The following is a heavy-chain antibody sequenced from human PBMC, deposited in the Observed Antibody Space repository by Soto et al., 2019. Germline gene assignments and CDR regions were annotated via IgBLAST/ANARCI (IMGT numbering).Heavy chain of an antibody. J-gene: IGHJ6*02. CDR3: ARDSKSASIAADGMDV. Sequence: QVQLVQSGAEVKKPGASVKVSCKASGYTFTSYDINWVRQATGQGLEWMGWMNPNSGNTGYAQKFQGRVTMTRNTSISTAHMELSSLRSEDTAVYYCARDSKSASIAADGMDVWGQGTTVTVSS. CDR2: MNPNSGNT. V-gene: IGHV1-8*01. CDR1: GYTFTSYD. D-gene: IGHD6-13*01.